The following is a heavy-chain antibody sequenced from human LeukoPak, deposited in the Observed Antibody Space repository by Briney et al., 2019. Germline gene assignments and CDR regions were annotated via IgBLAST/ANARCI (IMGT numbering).Heavy chain of an antibody. Sequence: PSETLSLTCTVSGGSISSYYWSWLRQPPGKGLEWIGYIYYSGSTNYNPSLKSRVTISVDTSKNQFSLNLSSVTAADTAVYYCARGSVTTIYWGQGTLVTVSS. D-gene: IGHD4-17*01. CDR1: GGSISSYY. CDR2: IYYSGST. V-gene: IGHV4-59*01. CDR3: ARGSVTTIY. J-gene: IGHJ4*02.